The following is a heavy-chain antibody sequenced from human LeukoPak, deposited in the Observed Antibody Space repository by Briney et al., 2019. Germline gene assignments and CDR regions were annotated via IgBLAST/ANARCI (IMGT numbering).Heavy chain of an antibody. CDR2: IYYSGTT. Sequence: PSETLSLTCTVSGGSISSYYWSWIRQPPGKGLDCIGYIYYSGTTNYNPSLKSRVTISLDTSKNQFSLKLTSVTAADTAVYYCARVFASPKIAAAGTSFDYWGQGTLVTVSS. V-gene: IGHV4-59*12. D-gene: IGHD6-13*01. J-gene: IGHJ4*02. CDR1: GGSISSYY. CDR3: ARVFASPKIAAAGTSFDY.